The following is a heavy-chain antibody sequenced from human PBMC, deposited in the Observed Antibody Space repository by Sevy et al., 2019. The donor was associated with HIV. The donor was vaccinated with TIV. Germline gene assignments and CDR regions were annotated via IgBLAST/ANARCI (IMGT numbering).Heavy chain of an antibody. V-gene: IGHV3-23*01. CDR2: ISGSGRST. D-gene: IGHD2-15*01. J-gene: IGHJ6*02. Sequence: GGSLRLSCAASGFTFSTYAMNWVRQAPGKGLEWVSSISGSGRSTYYADSVEGRFTISRDNSKNTLYLQMNSLRADDTAVYYCAKGYCSGGSCPRDYYYYGMDLWGQGTTVTVSS. CDR1: GFTFSTYA. CDR3: AKGYCSGGSCPRDYYYYGMDL.